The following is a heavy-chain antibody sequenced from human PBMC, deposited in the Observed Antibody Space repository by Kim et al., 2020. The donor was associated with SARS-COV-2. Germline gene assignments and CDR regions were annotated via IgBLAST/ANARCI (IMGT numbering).Heavy chain of an antibody. V-gene: IGHV1-69*04. CDR3: AREGRIAAAGAFDY. J-gene: IGHJ4*02. D-gene: IGHD6-13*01. Sequence: EPKFPGRVTVTANKATSTAYMELSSLRSEDTAVYYCAREGRIAAAGAFDYWGQGTLVTVSS.